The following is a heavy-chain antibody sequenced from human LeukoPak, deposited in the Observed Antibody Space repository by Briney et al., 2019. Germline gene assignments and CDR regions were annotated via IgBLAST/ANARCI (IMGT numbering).Heavy chain of an antibody. CDR1: GFTFSDSA. J-gene: IGHJ4*02. V-gene: IGHV3-73*01. D-gene: IGHD3-10*01. CDR3: ANRGDQHY. Sequence: GGSLRLSCAASGFTFSDSAMHWVRQASRKGLEWVGRIRSKVSSYATAYAASVECRFIISRGDSKNTVYLQMNSLKTDDTAVYYCANRGDQHYWGQGTLVTVSS. CDR2: IRSKVSSYAT.